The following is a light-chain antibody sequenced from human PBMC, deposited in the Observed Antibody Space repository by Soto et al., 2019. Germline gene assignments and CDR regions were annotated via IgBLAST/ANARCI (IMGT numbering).Light chain of an antibody. CDR3: QQLNSYPLT. CDR1: QGIRND. V-gene: IGKV1-17*01. CDR2: GAS. J-gene: IGKJ4*01. Sequence: IQMTQSPSSLSASVGDRVTITCRASQGIRNDLGWYQQKSGKAPKLLIYGASSLQSGVPSRFIGSGLVTDFTLTISSLRPEDFATYYCQQLNSYPLTFGGGTKVDIK.